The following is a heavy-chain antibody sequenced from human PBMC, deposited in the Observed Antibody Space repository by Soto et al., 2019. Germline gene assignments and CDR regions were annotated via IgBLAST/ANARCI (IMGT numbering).Heavy chain of an antibody. CDR1: AFMFRNYA. Sequence: EVHLLESGGGLVQPGGSLRLSCAASAFMFRNYAMSWVRQAPGKGLEWVSTISLGGANTHYADSVKGRFTISRDNSKNSLYLELNNLRGEDTAVYYCAQDPSTGYADHWGQGTLVTVSS. CDR3: AQDPSTGYADH. J-gene: IGHJ4*02. CDR2: ISLGGANT. D-gene: IGHD3-9*01. V-gene: IGHV3-23*01.